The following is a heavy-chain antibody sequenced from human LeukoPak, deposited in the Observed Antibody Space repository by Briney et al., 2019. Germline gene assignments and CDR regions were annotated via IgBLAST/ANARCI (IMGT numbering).Heavy chain of an antibody. D-gene: IGHD2/OR15-2a*01. CDR2: INHSGLT. Sequence: SETLSLTCAVYAASFSDYYWSWIRQPPGKGLEWIGEINHSGLTNYDPSLKSRVSISVDTSKNQFSLKLSSVTAADTAVYYCARSLMTLSDAFDIWGQGTMVTVSS. CDR3: ARSLMTLSDAFDI. CDR1: AASFSDYY. V-gene: IGHV4-34*01. J-gene: IGHJ3*02.